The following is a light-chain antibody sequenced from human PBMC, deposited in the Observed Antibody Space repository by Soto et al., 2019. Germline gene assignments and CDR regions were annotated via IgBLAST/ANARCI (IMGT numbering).Light chain of an antibody. J-gene: IGKJ1*01. Sequence: DIQMTQSPSTLSASVGDRVTITCRASQSISSWLAWYQQKPGKAPKLLIYKASSLESGVPSRFSGRGSGTEFTLTISXXQPDDFATYYCQQYNSYSWTFGQGTKVEIK. V-gene: IGKV1-5*03. CDR3: QQYNSYSWT. CDR2: KAS. CDR1: QSISSW.